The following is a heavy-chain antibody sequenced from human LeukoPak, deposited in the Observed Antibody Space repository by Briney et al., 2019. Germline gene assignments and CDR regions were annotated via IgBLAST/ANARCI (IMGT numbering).Heavy chain of an antibody. J-gene: IGHJ6*03. CDR1: GYTFTSYW. CDR3: ATTSIAVAGTSPRGYYYYYMDV. D-gene: IGHD6-19*01. Sequence: GESLKISCKGSGYTFTSYWIGWVRQMPGKGLEWMGIIYPGDSDTRYRPSFQGQVTISADKSISTAYLQWSSLKASDTAMYYCATTSIAVAGTSPRGYYYYYMDVWGKGTTVTVSS. CDR2: IYPGDSDT. V-gene: IGHV5-51*01.